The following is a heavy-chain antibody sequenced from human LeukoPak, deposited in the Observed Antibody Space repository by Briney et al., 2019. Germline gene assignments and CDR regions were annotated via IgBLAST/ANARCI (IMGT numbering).Heavy chain of an antibody. D-gene: IGHD6-25*01. V-gene: IGHV3-33*03. J-gene: IGHJ4*02. CDR3: TRVATAGTWTDY. Sequence: PGGSLRLSCAASGFTFSDYGMQWVRQAPGKGLECLSVIWSGGSIADYAESVRGRFTISRDNSKNTVYLQMSSLRAEDTAIYFCTRVATAGTWTDYWGQGTLVTVSS. CDR1: GFTFSDYG. CDR2: IWSGGSIA.